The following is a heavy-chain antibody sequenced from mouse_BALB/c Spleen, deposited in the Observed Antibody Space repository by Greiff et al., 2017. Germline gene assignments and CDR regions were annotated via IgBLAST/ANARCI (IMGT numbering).Heavy chain of an antibody. V-gene: IGHV1-5*01. CDR3: TKPPHYYGAMDY. J-gene: IGHJ4*01. CDR1: GYTFTSYW. D-gene: IGHD1-2*01. CDR2: IYPGNSDT. Sequence: EVQLQESGTVLARPGASVKMSCKASGYTFTSYWMHWVKQRPGQGLEWIGAIYPGNSDTSYNQKFKGKAKLTAVTSTSTAYMELSSLTNEDSAVYYCTKPPHYYGAMDYWGQGTSVTVSS.